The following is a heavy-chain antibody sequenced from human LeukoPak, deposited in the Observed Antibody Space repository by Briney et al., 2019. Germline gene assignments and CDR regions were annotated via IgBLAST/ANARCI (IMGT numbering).Heavy chain of an antibody. CDR1: GFTFGDYA. Sequence: GGSLRLSCTASGFTFGDYALSWVRQAPGKGLEWVGFIRSKAYGGTTEYAASVKGRFLISRDDSKSIAYLQMNSLKTEDTAVYYCTRDSFGDYSDYWGQGTLVTVSS. CDR3: TRDSFGDYSDY. CDR2: IRSKAYGGTT. J-gene: IGHJ4*02. D-gene: IGHD3-10*01. V-gene: IGHV3-49*04.